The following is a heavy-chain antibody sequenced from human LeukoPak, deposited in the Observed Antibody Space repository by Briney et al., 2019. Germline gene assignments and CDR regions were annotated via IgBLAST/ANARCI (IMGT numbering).Heavy chain of an antibody. D-gene: IGHD1-26*01. CDR2: ISGSGGST. Sequence: SGGSLRLSCAASGFTFGNYAMSWVRQAPGKGLEWVSAISGSGGSTYYADSVRGRFTISRDNSKNTLFLQMNSLRAEDTAVFFCAKDRGGGGSDWALDYWGQGTLVTVSS. V-gene: IGHV3-23*01. CDR3: AKDRGGGGSDWALDY. J-gene: IGHJ4*02. CDR1: GFTFGNYA.